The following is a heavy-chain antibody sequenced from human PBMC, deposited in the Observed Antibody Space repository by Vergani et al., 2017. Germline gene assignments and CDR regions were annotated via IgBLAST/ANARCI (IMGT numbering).Heavy chain of an antibody. Sequence: QVQLQQWGAGLLKPSETLSLTCAVYGGSFSGYYWSWIRQPPGKGLEWIGEINHSGSTTYNPSLKSRVTISVDTSKNQFSLKLSSVTAADTAVYYCARDYGSGSYYNYWGQGTLVTVSS. J-gene: IGHJ4*02. CDR3: ARDYGSGSYYNY. V-gene: IGHV4-34*01. CDR1: GGSFSGYY. D-gene: IGHD3-10*01. CDR2: INHSGST.